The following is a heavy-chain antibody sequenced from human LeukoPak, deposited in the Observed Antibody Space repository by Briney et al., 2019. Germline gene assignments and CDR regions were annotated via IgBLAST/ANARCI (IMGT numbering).Heavy chain of an antibody. CDR3: ARVLRYCSGGNCYSGGLGYMDV. J-gene: IGHJ6*03. CDR2: ITSSSSYI. Sequence: GGSLRLSCAASGFTFSSYNMNWVRQAPGKGLEWVSSITSSSSYIYYADSVKGRFTISRDNAKNSLFLQMNSLRAEDTAVYYCARVLRYCSGGNCYSGGLGYMDVWGKGTTVTISS. D-gene: IGHD2-15*01. V-gene: IGHV3-21*04. CDR1: GFTFSSYN.